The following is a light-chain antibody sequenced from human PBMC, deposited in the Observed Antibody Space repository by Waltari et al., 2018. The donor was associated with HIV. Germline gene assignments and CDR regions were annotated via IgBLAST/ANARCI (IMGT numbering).Light chain of an antibody. CDR3: CSYAGTYTYVL. Sequence: QSALTQPRSVSGSPGQSVTISCTGTSSDVGGYASVSWYLQHPGKVPKLIIYEVIKRPSGVPYRFSGSKSGNTASLTIAGLQTEDEADYFCCSYAGTYTYVLFGGGTKLTVL. CDR2: EVI. V-gene: IGLV2-11*01. CDR1: SSDVGGYAS. J-gene: IGLJ3*02.